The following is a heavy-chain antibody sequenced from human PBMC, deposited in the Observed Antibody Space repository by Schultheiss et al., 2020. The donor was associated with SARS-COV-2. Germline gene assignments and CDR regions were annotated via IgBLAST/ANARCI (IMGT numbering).Heavy chain of an antibody. CDR3: ARVGISDY. CDR1: GVTFSTYW. J-gene: IGHJ4*02. D-gene: IGHD2-15*01. V-gene: IGHV3-7*01. Sequence: GESLKISCAASGVTFSTYWMSWVRQAPGKGLEWVASIKQDGSEKYYVDSVKGRFTISRDNAKNSLYLQMNSLRDEDTAVYYCARVGISDYWGQGTLVTVSS. CDR2: IKQDGSEK.